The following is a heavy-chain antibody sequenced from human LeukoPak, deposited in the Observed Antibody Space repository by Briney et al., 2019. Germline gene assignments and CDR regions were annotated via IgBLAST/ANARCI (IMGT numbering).Heavy chain of an antibody. J-gene: IGHJ3*02. CDR2: IASDGSHT. CDR1: GFTFSTYF. Sequence: PGGSLLLSCAAAGFTFSTYFMHWVRQAPGKGLEWVADIASDGSHTFYVESVKGRFTISRDNSKNTLYLQMNSLRAEDTAVYFCARERRDTILHSGAFDIWGQGTMVTVSS. CDR3: ARERRDTILHSGAFDI. V-gene: IGHV3-30-3*01. D-gene: IGHD2-21*01.